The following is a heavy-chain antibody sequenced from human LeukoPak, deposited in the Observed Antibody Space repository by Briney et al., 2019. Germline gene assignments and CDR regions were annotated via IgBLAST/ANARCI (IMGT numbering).Heavy chain of an antibody. CDR2: ISSNGGST. J-gene: IGHJ4*02. Sequence: GGSLRLSCSASGFTFSSYAMHWVRQAPGKGLEYVSAISSNGGSTYYADSVKGRFTISRDNSKNTLYLQMNSLRAEDTAVYYCAREGAMIVVVMLDYWGQGTLVTVSS. CDR1: GFTFSSYA. V-gene: IGHV3-64*04. D-gene: IGHD3-22*01. CDR3: AREGAMIVVVMLDY.